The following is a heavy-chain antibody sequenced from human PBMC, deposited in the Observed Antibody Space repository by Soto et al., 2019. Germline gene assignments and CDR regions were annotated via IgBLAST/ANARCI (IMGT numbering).Heavy chain of an antibody. CDR1: GGSFSGYF. J-gene: IGHJ4*02. CDR2: IIPSGGT. CDR3: ATDPRY. V-gene: IGHV4-34*12. Sequence: SETLSLTCAVSGGSFSGYFWSWIRQSPGKGLEWIGEIIPSGGTNYNPSLKSRVTISVDTSKNQFSLRLTSVTAADTAVYYCATDPRYWGQGPPVTVPS.